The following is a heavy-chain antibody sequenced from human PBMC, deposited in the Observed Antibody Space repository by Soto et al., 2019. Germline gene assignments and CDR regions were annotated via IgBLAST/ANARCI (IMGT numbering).Heavy chain of an antibody. CDR3: ARDLSAGGSYFLDAFDI. D-gene: IGHD1-26*01. J-gene: IGHJ3*02. CDR2: ISAYNGNT. V-gene: IGHV1-18*04. Sequence: ASVKVSCKASGYTFTSYGISWVRQAPGQGLERMGWISAYNGNTNYAQKLQGRVTMTTDTSTSTAYMELRSLRSDDTAVYYCARDLSAGGSYFLDAFDIWGQGTMVTVSS. CDR1: GYTFTSYG.